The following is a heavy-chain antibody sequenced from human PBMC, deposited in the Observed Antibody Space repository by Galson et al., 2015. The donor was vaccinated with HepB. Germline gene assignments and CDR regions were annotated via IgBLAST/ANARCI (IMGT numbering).Heavy chain of an antibody. CDR3: ARGFTGFYKNINRALPGPLNY. Sequence: SLRLSCAASGFTFDDFAVHWVRQAPGKGLEWVSGISWNSGSIGYADSVEGRFTISRDNSKNSLYLQMNSLRAEDTALYYCARGFTGFYKNINRALPGPLNYWGQETMVIVSS. D-gene: IGHD2/OR15-2a*01. V-gene: IGHV3-9*01. CDR2: ISWNSGSI. CDR1: GFTFDDFA. J-gene: IGHJ4*02.